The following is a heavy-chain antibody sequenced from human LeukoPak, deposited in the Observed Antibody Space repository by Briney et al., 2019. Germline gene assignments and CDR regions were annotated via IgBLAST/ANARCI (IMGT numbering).Heavy chain of an antibody. CDR2: ISGGGGST. CDR1: RFTFSSYA. J-gene: IGHJ3*02. D-gene: IGHD3-10*01. Sequence: AGGSLRLSCAASRFTFSSYAMSWVRQAPGKGLEWVSVISGGGGSTYYADSVKGRFTISRDNSKNTLYLQMNSLRAEDTAVYYCAKDIEVYYYGSGSPGRDAFDIWGQGTMVTVSS. V-gene: IGHV3-23*01. CDR3: AKDIEVYYYGSGSPGRDAFDI.